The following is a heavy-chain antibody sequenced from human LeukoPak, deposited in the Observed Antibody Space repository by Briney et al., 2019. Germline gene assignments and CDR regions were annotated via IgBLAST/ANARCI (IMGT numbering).Heavy chain of an antibody. CDR3: AKDGGRGYSYGYFWFDP. Sequence: PGGSLRLSCEATGFTFSNYGMHWVRQAPGKGLEWVAFLHYEGGKTYYTESVRGRFSISRDNSKNTLYLQMNSLRAEDTAVYYCAKDGGRGYSYGYFWFDPWGQGTLVTVSS. J-gene: IGHJ5*02. CDR2: LHYEGGKT. D-gene: IGHD5-18*01. CDR1: GFTFSNYG. V-gene: IGHV3-30*02.